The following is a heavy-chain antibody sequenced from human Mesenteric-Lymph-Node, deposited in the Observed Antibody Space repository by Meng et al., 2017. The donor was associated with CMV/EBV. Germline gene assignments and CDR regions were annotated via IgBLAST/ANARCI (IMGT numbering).Heavy chain of an antibody. J-gene: IGHJ6*02. CDR2: IGTAGDT. D-gene: IGHD1-20*01. Sequence: GESLKISCAASGFTFSSYDMHWVRQATGKGLEWVSAIGTAGDTYYPGSVKGRFTISRDNAKNSLYLQMNSLRAEDTAVYYCARTRYNWNYYDYYGMDVWGQGTTVTVSS. V-gene: IGHV3-13*01. CDR3: ARTRYNWNYYDYYGMDV. CDR1: GFTFSSYD.